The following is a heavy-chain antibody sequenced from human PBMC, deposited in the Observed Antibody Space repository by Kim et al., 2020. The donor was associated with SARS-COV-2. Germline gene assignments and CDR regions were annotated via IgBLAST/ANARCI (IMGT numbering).Heavy chain of an antibody. J-gene: IGHJ4*02. Sequence: GGSLRLSCAASGFTFSSYAMSWVRQAPGKGLEWVSAISGSGGSTYYADSVKGRFTISRDNSKNTLYLQMNSLRAEDTAVYYCAKDLYSGSYTLGTYYFDYWGQGTLVTVSS. D-gene: IGHD3-10*01. CDR2: ISGSGGST. V-gene: IGHV3-23*01. CDR1: GFTFSSYA. CDR3: AKDLYSGSYTLGTYYFDY.